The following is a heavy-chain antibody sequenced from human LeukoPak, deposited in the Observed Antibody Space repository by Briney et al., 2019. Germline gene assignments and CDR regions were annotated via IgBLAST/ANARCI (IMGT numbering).Heavy chain of an antibody. CDR2: ITSSGSNT. CDR1: GFTFSSYS. D-gene: IGHD2-2*01. J-gene: IGHJ5*02. CDR3: ARGPNSVYTSNWFDP. V-gene: IGHV3-21*01. Sequence: GASLRLSCAASGFTFSSYSMNWVRQVPGKGLEWVSSITSSGSNTYYEDSVKGRFTVSRDNAKNSLYLQMNSLRADDTAVYRCARGPNSVYTSNWFDPWGQGTLVTVSS.